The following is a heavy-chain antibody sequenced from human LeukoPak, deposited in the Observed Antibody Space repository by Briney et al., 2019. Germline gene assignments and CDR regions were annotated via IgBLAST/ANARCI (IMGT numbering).Heavy chain of an antibody. J-gene: IGHJ6*02. CDR3: ARGPHSRANYYYYGMDV. Sequence: ASVKVSCTASGYTFTSYYMHWVRQAPGQGLEWMGIINPSGGSTSYAQKFQGRVTMTRDTSTSTVYMELSSLRSEDTAVYYCARGPHSRANYYYYGMDVWGQGTTVTVSS. V-gene: IGHV1-46*01. CDR2: INPSGGST. CDR1: GYTFTSYY.